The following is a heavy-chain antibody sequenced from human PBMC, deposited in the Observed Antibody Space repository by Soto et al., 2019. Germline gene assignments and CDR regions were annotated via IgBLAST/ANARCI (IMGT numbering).Heavy chain of an antibody. D-gene: IGHD3-3*01. CDR3: AKLPPPPITIFARGFGWFDP. Sequence: GGSLRLSCAASGFTFSSYAMSWVRQAPGKGLEWVSAISGSGGSTYYADSVKGRFTISRDNSKNTLYLQMNSLRAEDTAVYYCAKLPPPPITIFARGFGWFDPWGQGTLVTVSS. J-gene: IGHJ5*02. CDR1: GFTFSSYA. CDR2: ISGSGGST. V-gene: IGHV3-23*01.